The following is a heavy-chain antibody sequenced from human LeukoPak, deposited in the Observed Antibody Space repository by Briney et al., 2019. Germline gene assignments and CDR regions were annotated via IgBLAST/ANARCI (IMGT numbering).Heavy chain of an antibody. CDR1: GYSFPTSW. V-gene: IGHV5-51*01. D-gene: IGHD3-9*01. Sequence: GESLKISCKGSGYSFPTSWIGWVRQMPGKGLEWMGIIYPGDSDTRYSPSFQGQVTISADKSISTAYLQWSSLKASDTAMYYCARPSMIDWLLPGVWGQGTMVTVSS. J-gene: IGHJ3*01. CDR3: ARPSMIDWLLPGV. CDR2: IYPGDSDT.